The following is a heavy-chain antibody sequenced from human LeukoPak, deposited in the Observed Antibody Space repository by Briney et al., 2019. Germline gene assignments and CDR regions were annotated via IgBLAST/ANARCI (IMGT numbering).Heavy chain of an antibody. Sequence: PERSLRLSCVASGFTFSSYGIHWVRQAPGKGLEWVAVTSDDGIYNYHADSVKGRFTISRDNSKNTLYLQMNSLRPEDTAVYYCTKGGGISANPLDPWGQGTLVTVSS. CDR1: GFTFSSYG. D-gene: IGHD3-16*02. J-gene: IGHJ5*02. CDR2: TSDDGIYN. CDR3: TKGGGISANPLDP. V-gene: IGHV3-30*18.